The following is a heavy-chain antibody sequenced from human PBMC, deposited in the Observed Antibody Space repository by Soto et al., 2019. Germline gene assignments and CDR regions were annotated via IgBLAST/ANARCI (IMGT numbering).Heavy chain of an antibody. CDR1: GYTFTSYD. D-gene: IGHD3-3*01. Sequence: ASVKVSCXASGYTFTSYDINWVRQATGQGLEWMGWMNPNSGNTGYAQKFQGRVTMTRNTSISTAYMELSSLRSEDTAVYYCARAEPDFWSGYPGIQFYMDVWGKGTTVTVSS. CDR2: MNPNSGNT. J-gene: IGHJ6*03. V-gene: IGHV1-8*01. CDR3: ARAEPDFWSGYPGIQFYMDV.